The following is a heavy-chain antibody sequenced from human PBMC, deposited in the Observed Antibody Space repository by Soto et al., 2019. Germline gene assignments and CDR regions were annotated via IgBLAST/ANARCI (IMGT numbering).Heavy chain of an antibody. CDR3: VGQLYSSGWAAVSP. CDR2: IRYDGSNE. CDR1: GLTFINYA. J-gene: IGHJ5*02. Sequence: GGSLRLSCAASGLTFINYAMHWVRQAPGKGLEWVAVIRYDGSNENYADSVKGRFTISRDNSKNILYLQMNSLRAEDTALYYCVGQLYSSGWAAVSPWGQGTMVTVSS. D-gene: IGHD6-19*01. V-gene: IGHV3-30*02.